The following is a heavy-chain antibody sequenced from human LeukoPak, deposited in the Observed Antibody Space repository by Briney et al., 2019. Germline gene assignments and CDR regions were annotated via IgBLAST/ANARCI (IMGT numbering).Heavy chain of an antibody. J-gene: IGHJ4*02. CDR2: ISGSGGST. V-gene: IGHV3-23*01. D-gene: IGHD3-10*01. CDR3: AKDRAYYGSGGDY. Sequence: PGGSLRLSCAASGFTFSSYGMSWVRQAPGKGLEWVSAISGSGGSTYYADSVKGRFTISRDNSKNTLYLQMNSLRAEDTAVYYCAKDRAYYGSGGDYWGQGTLVTVSS. CDR1: GFTFSSYG.